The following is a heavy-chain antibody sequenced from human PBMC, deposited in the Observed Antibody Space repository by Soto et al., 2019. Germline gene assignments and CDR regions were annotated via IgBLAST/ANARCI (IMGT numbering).Heavy chain of an antibody. J-gene: IGHJ6*02. CDR3: ARLTENCSSTSCYLYYYYGMDV. Sequence: GESLKISCKGSGYSFTSYWISWVRQMPGKGLEWMGRIDPSDSYTNYSPSFQGHVTISADKSISTAYLQWSSLKASDTAMYYCARLTENCSSTSCYLYYYYGMDVWGQGTTATV. V-gene: IGHV5-10-1*01. CDR1: GYSFTSYW. D-gene: IGHD2-2*01. CDR2: IDPSDSYT.